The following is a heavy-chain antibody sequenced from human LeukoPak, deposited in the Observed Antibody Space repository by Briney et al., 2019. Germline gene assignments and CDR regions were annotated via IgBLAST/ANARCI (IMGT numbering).Heavy chain of an antibody. V-gene: IGHV4-34*01. D-gene: IGHD3-10*01. CDR1: GGSFRGYY. J-gene: IGHJ4*02. CDR3: ARGRGVTMVRGVIDY. Sequence: SETPSHTCAVYGGSFRGYYWRWIRHPPGKGLEWIGEINHSGSTNYNPSLKSRVTISEDTSKKQFSLKLSSVTAADTAVYYCARGRGVTMVRGVIDYWGQGTLVTVSS. CDR2: INHSGST.